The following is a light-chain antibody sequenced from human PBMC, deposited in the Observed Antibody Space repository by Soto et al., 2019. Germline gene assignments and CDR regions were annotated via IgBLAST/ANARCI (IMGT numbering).Light chain of an antibody. Sequence: QAVVTQSPSASASLGASVKLTCTLTSGHSRYAIAWHQQQPEKGPRYLMKVNDDGSHDKGDGIPDRFSGSSSGAERYLTISSLQSEDEADYYCQTWGAGIVLFGGGTKVTVL. CDR2: VNDDGSH. CDR3: QTWGAGIVL. V-gene: IGLV4-69*01. CDR1: SGHSRYA. J-gene: IGLJ2*01.